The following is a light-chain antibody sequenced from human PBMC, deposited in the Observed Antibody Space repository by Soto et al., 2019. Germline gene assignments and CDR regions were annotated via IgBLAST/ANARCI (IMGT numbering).Light chain of an antibody. J-gene: IGLJ3*02. CDR2: EVT. V-gene: IGLV2-14*01. Sequence: QSALTQPASVSGSPGQSITISCTGASSDFGNFNYVSWYQQHPGKVPKLIIYEVTSRPSGVSNRFSGSKSDNTASLTISGLQAEDEAYYYCSSYTSINTRLFGGGTKVTVL. CDR3: SSYTSINTRL. CDR1: SSDFGNFNY.